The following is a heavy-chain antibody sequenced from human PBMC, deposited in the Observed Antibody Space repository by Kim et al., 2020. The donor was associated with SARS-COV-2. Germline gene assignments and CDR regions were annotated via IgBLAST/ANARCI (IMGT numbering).Heavy chain of an antibody. CDR2: EGSDK. J-gene: IGHJ4*02. CDR3: AKGGSIS. D-gene: IGHD2-15*01. V-gene: IGHV3-7*03. Sequence: EGSDKSYVDSVRGRFTISRDNAKNSLYLQMNSLRAEDTAVYYCAKGGSISWGQGTLVTVSS.